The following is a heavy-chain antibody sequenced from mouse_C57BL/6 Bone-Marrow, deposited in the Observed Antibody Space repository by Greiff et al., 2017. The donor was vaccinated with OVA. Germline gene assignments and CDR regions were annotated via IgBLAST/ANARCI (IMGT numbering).Heavy chain of an antibody. CDR2: IYPRSGHT. V-gene: IGHV1-81*01. CDR1: GYTFTSYG. J-gene: IGHJ2*01. D-gene: IGHD3-1*01. Sequence: VQLQQSGAELARPGASVKLSCKASGYTFTSYGISWVKQRTGQGLEWIGEIYPRSGHTYYNEKFKGKATLTADKSSSTAYMELRSLTSEDSAVYFCARRSRGAYWGQGTTLTVSS. CDR3: ARRSRGAY.